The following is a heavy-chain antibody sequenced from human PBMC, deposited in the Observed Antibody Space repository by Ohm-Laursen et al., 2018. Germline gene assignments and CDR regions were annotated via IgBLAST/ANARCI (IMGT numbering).Heavy chain of an antibody. CDR2: IIPIFGTA. Sequence: SSVKVSCKTSGGTFSSYAISWVRQAPGQGLEWMGGIIPIFGTANYAQKFQGRVTITADESTSTAYMELSSLRSEDTAVYYCARVGFPMIVGKGWFDPWGQGTLVTVSS. V-gene: IGHV1-69*01. CDR1: GGTFSSYA. J-gene: IGHJ5*02. CDR3: ARVGFPMIVGKGWFDP. D-gene: IGHD3-22*01.